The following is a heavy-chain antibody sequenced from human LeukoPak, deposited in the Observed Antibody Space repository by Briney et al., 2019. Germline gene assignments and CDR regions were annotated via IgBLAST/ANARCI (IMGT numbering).Heavy chain of an antibody. V-gene: IGHV4-59*08. J-gene: IGHJ4*02. CDR2: IFYSGKS. CDR3: TRSDPLGFFDQ. Sequence: SETLSLTCSVSGAFTSRYYWSWVRQPLGQGLEWIGNIFYSGKSKYNPSLTSRISMSVDTSKTQFSLELTSVTAADTAVYYCTRSDPLGFFDQWGPGTLVTVSS. CDR1: GAFTSRYY. D-gene: IGHD6-25*01.